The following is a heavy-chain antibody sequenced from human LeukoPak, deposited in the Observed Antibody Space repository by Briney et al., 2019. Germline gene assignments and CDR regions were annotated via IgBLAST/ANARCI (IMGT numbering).Heavy chain of an antibody. CDR2: IGGTGETI. V-gene: IGHV3-48*03. D-gene: IGHD1-26*01. Sequence: GGSLRLSCVASGFYFNTYEMTWVRQAPGKGLEWVSYIGGTGETIYYADSVKGRFTVSRDNAKNSVYLQMNSLRAEDTAVYYCARDAPYLVGATYFDYWGQGTLVTVSS. J-gene: IGHJ4*02. CDR3: ARDAPYLVGATYFDY. CDR1: GFYFNTYE.